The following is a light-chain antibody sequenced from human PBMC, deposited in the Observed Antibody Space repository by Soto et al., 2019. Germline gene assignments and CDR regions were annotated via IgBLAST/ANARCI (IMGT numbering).Light chain of an antibody. J-gene: IGKJ4*01. CDR1: QSVSSY. CDR3: QQRSHWPPT. Sequence: EIVLTQSPATLSLSPGERATLSCRASQSVSSYLAWYQQKPGQAPRLLMYDTSNRATGIPARFSGSGSGTDFTLTISSLEPEDFAVYYCQQRSHWPPTFGGGTKVEIK. V-gene: IGKV3-11*01. CDR2: DTS.